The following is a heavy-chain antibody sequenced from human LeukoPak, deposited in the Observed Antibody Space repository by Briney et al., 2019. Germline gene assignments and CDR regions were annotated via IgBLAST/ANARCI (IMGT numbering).Heavy chain of an antibody. J-gene: IGHJ4*02. D-gene: IGHD7-27*01. V-gene: IGHV4-31*03. CDR2: IYYSGST. CDR1: GGSISSGGSR. Sequence: SETLSLTCNVSGGSISSGGSRWSWIRQHPGKGLEWIGYIYYSGSTYYNPSLESRLTMSVDTSKNQFSLHLTSVAAADTAVYYCARDWGTYFDYWGQGTLVTVSS. CDR3: ARDWGTYFDY.